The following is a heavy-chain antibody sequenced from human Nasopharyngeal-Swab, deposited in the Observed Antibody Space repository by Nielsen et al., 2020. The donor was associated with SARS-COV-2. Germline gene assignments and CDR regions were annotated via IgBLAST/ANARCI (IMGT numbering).Heavy chain of an antibody. V-gene: IGHV3-21*01. CDR1: GFTFSSYS. D-gene: IGHD2-15*01. J-gene: IGHJ6*03. Sequence: ETLSLTCAASGFTFSSYSMNWVRQAPGKGLEWVSSISSSSSYIYYADSVKGRFTISRDNAKNSLYLQMNSLRAEDTAVYYCARDFLLHHYYYYYMDVWGKGTTVTVSS. CDR2: ISSSSSYI. CDR3: ARDFLLHHYYYYYMDV.